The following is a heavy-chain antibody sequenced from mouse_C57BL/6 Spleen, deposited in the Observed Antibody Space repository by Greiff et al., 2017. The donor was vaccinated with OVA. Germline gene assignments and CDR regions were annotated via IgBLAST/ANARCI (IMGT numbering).Heavy chain of an antibody. D-gene: IGHD1-1*01. J-gene: IGHJ2*01. Sequence: EVKLVESGGGLVKPGGSLKLSCAASGFTFSDYGMHWVRQAPEKGLEWVAYISSGSSTIYYADTVKGRFTISRDNAKNTLFLQMTSLRSEDAAMYYCARDYYGSSYFDYWGQGTTLTVSS. CDR2: ISSGSSTI. CDR3: ARDYYGSSYFDY. CDR1: GFTFSDYG. V-gene: IGHV5-17*01.